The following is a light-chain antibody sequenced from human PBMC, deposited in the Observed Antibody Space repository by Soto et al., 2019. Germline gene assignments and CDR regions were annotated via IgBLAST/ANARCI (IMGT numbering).Light chain of an antibody. CDR3: QQSYSTPIT. V-gene: IGKV1-39*01. Sequence: DIQMTQSPSSVSASVGDRVTITCRASQSISNHLNWYQQKPGKAPKLLIFAASSLQSGVPSRFSGSGSGTDFTLTISSLQPEDFATYYCQQSYSTPITFGQGTRLEIK. J-gene: IGKJ5*01. CDR2: AAS. CDR1: QSISNH.